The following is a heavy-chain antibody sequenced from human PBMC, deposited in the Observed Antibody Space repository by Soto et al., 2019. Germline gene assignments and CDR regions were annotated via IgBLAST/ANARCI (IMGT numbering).Heavy chain of an antibody. CDR1: GFTFSSYG. J-gene: IGHJ4*02. CDR3: VKDERQVWGNYRYFYFDY. D-gene: IGHD3-16*02. Sequence: GGSLRLSCAASGFTFSSYGIHWVRQAPGKGLEWVGVISYDGSNTYFADSVKGRFTISRDNSKNMLYLQVNSLRVEDTAVYYCVKDERQVWGNYRYFYFDYWGQGTLVTVSS. V-gene: IGHV3-30*18. CDR2: ISYDGSNT.